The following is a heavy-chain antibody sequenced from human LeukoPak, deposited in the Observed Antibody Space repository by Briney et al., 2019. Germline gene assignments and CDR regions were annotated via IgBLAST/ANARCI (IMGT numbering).Heavy chain of an antibody. CDR2: ISSSSSYI. J-gene: IGHJ4*02. CDR3: ARVSIAVAGAFDY. Sequence: GGSLRLSCAASGFTFSSYSMNWVHQAPGKGLEWVSSISSSSSYIYYADSVKGRFTISRDNAKNSLYLQMNGLRAEDTAVYYCARVSIAVAGAFDYWGQGTLVTVSS. D-gene: IGHD6-19*01. V-gene: IGHV3-21*01. CDR1: GFTFSSYS.